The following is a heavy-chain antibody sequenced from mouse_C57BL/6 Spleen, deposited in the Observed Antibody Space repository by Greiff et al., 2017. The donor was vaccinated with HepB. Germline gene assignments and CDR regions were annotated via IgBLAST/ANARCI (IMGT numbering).Heavy chain of an antibody. J-gene: IGHJ1*03. CDR3: TREGRIYDYDGGYFDV. D-gene: IGHD2-4*01. CDR1: GFTFSSYA. Sequence: EVQGVESGEGLVKPGGSLKLSCAASGFTFSSYAMSWVRQTPEKRLEWVAYISSGGDYIYYAATVKGRFTISRDNARNTLYLQMSSLKSEDTAMYYCTREGRIYDYDGGYFDVWGTGTTVTVSS. CDR2: ISSGGDYI. V-gene: IGHV5-9-1*02.